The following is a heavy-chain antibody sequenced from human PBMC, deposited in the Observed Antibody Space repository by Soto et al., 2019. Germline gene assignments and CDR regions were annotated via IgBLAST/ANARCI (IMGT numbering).Heavy chain of an antibody. J-gene: IGHJ5*02. CDR1: GGSISRGVYS. CDR3: ARVPDR. D-gene: IGHD2-2*01. CDR2: IYHSGST. Sequence: PSETLSLTCAVSGGSISRGVYSWSWIRQPPGKGLEWIGYIYHSGSTYYNPSLKSRVTISVDRSKNQFSLKLSSVTAADTAVYYCARVPDRWGQGTLVTV. V-gene: IGHV4-30-2*01.